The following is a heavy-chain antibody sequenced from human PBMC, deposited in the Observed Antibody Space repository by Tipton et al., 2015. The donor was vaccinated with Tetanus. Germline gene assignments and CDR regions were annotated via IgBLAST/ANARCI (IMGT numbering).Heavy chain of an antibody. CDR1: GSTFSRSW. D-gene: IGHD6-13*01. CDR3: AGAFFAAATS. J-gene: IGHJ5*02. CDR2: IKPDGGEK. Sequence: GSLRLSCAASGSTFSRSWMTWVRQTPGKGLEWVANIKPDGGEKYYVDSVKGRFTISRDNAKNSLYLQMNSLRDDDTAVYYCAGAFFAAATSWGQGTLVTVSS. V-gene: IGHV3-7*01.